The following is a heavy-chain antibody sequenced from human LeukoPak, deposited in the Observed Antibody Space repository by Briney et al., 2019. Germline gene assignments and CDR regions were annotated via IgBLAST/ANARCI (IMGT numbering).Heavy chain of an antibody. CDR1: GYTFTSYD. CDR2: MNPNSGNT. V-gene: IGHV1-8*01. J-gene: IGHJ5*02. Sequence: GASVKVSCKASGYTFTSYDINWVRQATGQGLEWMGWMNPNSGNTGYAQKFQGRVTMTRNTSISTAYMELSSLRSEDTAVYYWARGNIEDYYGSGSQNWFDPWGQGTLVTVSS. CDR3: ARGNIEDYYGSGSQNWFDP. D-gene: IGHD3-10*01.